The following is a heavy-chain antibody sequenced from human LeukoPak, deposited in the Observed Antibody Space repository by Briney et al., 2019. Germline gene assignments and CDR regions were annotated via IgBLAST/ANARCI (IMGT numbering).Heavy chain of an antibody. CDR1: GFTFSSYS. D-gene: IGHD3-10*01. CDR2: ISSSSSYI. CDR3: AKVGEPDQYYFDY. J-gene: IGHJ4*02. V-gene: IGHV3-21*01. Sequence: GGSLRLSCTASGFTFSSYSMNWVRQAPGKGLEWVSSISSSSSYIYYADSVKGRFTISRDNAKNSLYLQMNSLRAEDTAVYYCAKVGEPDQYYFDYWGQGTLVTVSS.